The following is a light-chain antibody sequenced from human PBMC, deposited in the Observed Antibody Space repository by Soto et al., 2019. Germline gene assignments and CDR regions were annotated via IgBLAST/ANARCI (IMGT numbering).Light chain of an antibody. Sequence: EIVFTQSPGTLSFSPGGRATLSCRASQSVSRNYVAWYQQKPGQSPRLLIYGASNRASGIPDRFSGSASGADFTLTISRLEPEDFAVYYCQQYGSSIWTFGQGTKVDIK. V-gene: IGKV3-20*01. CDR1: QSVSRNY. CDR3: QQYGSSIWT. J-gene: IGKJ1*01. CDR2: GAS.